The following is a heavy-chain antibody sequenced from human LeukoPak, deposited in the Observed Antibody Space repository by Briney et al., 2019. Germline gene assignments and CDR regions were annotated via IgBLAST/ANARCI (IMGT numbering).Heavy chain of an antibody. CDR1: GYTSTNYD. J-gene: IGHJ4*02. CDR3: ARGRTMVAGTFLGY. CDR2: LNPNSGNT. V-gene: IGHV1-8*01. D-gene: IGHD6-19*01. Sequence: ASVKVSCKASGYTSTNYDINWLRQAPGQGPEWMGWLNPNSGNTGCAPKFQGRVTMTTNTSISTAYMELSSLRSEDTAVYYCARGRTMVAGTFLGYWGQGTLVTVSS.